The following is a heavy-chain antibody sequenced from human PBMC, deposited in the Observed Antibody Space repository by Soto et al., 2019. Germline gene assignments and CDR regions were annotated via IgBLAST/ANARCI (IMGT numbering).Heavy chain of an antibody. CDR1: GYTFTSYG. CDR3: ACAVRGGVGAVTLRNYYGMDV. D-gene: IGHD1-26*01. CDR2: ISAYNGNT. J-gene: IGHJ6*02. V-gene: IGHV1-18*04. Sequence: ASVKVSCKASGYTFTSYGISWVRQAPGQGLEWMGWISAYNGNTNYAQKLQGRVTMTTDTSTSTAYMELRSLRSDDTAVYYCACAVRGGVGAVTLRNYYGMDVRGEGTTVTVA.